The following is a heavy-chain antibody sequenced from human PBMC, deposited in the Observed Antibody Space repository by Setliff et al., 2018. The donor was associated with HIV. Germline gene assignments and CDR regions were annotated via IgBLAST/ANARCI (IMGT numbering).Heavy chain of an antibody. CDR1: GFTFDAHC. CDR2: SKNRANSYTT. Sequence: PGGSLRLSCRTSGFTFDAHCMDWVRQAPGKGLEWVARSKNRANSYTTQYAASVKGRFTVSRDGSENSLYLQMNNLKSEDTAVYYCVRDVAATNMIRGILTHYYYMDVWGKGTTVTVSS. V-gene: IGHV3-72*01. D-gene: IGHD3-10*01. J-gene: IGHJ6*03. CDR3: VRDVAATNMIRGILTHYYYMDV.